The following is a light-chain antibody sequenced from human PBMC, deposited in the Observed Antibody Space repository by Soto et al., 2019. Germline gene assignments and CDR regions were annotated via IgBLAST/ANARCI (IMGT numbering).Light chain of an antibody. CDR2: DAS. CDR3: QQYHRYSWT. Sequence: DIQMTQSPSTLSASVGDRVSIACRASQSISSSLAWYRQKPGKAPKLLIYDASSLESGVPSRFSGSGSGTEFTLSINSLQPQDFATYYCQQYHRYSWTFGQGTKVEIK. J-gene: IGKJ1*01. V-gene: IGKV1-5*01. CDR1: QSISSS.